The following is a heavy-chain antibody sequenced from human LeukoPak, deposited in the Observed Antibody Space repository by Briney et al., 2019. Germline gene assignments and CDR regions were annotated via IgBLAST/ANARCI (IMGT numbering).Heavy chain of an antibody. CDR1: GFTFSSYA. CDR3: ARDLPYDSDSLGFSPPRDAFDI. D-gene: IGHD3-22*01. Sequence: GGSLRLSCAASGFTFSSYAMHWVRQAPGKGLEWVAVISYDGSNKYYADYVQGRFTISRDNSKNTLYLQMNSLRAEDTAVYYCARDLPYDSDSLGFSPPRDAFDIWGQGTMVTVSS. CDR2: ISYDGSNK. V-gene: IGHV3-30-3*01. J-gene: IGHJ3*02.